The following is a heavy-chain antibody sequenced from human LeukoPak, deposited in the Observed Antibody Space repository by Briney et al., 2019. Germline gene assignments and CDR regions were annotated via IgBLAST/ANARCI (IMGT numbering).Heavy chain of an antibody. Sequence: ASVKVSCKASDYTFITYGPSWVRQAPGQGLEWMGWINTYNGNTNYAQKLQGRVTMTTDTSTNTAYMELSRLRSDDTAVYYCARDRSEHYDRSAYSWNDAFDLWGQGTMVTVSS. CDR1: DYTFITYG. V-gene: IGHV1-18*01. CDR3: ARDRSEHYDRSAYSWNDAFDL. J-gene: IGHJ3*01. CDR2: INTYNGNT. D-gene: IGHD3-22*01.